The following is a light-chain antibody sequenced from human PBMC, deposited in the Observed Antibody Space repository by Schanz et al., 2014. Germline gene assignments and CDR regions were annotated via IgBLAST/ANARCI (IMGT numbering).Light chain of an antibody. Sequence: QFALTQPASVSGSPGQSITISCTGTRSDVGGYNYVSWYQQHPGKAPRLMISDVSDRPSGVSNRFSGSKSGNTASLTISGLQAEDEADYYCQSYDSSLSGWVFGGGTKLTVL. J-gene: IGLJ3*02. V-gene: IGLV2-14*03. CDR2: DVS. CDR3: QSYDSSLSGWV. CDR1: RSDVGGYNY.